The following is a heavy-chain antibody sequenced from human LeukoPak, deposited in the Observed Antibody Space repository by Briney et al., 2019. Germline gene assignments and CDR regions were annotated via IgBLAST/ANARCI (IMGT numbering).Heavy chain of an antibody. D-gene: IGHD3-3*01. J-gene: IGHJ3*01. CDR3: AREFSSKLEWLAYVTGDDAFDV. CDR2: VNPKTGGT. Sequence: GASVKVSCKAFGYSFTGYHLHWVRQAPRQGLERMGWVNPKTGGTNYARKFQGRVTMTRDMSINTVNMELSRLTSDDTAVYYCAREFSSKLEWLAYVTGDDAFDVWGQGTMITVS. V-gene: IGHV1-2*02. CDR1: GYSFTGYH.